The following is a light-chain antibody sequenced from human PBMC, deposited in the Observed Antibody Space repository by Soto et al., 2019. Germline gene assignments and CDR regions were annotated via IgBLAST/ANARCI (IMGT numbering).Light chain of an antibody. J-gene: IGKJ5*01. CDR1: QSVSSN. CDR2: GAS. Sequence: EIVMTQSPATLSVSPGERATLSCRASQSVSSNLAWYQQKPGQAPRLLIYGASTRATGIPARFSGSGSGTESTLTISSLQPEDFAVYYCQQYNNSPITFGQGTRLEIK. CDR3: QQYNNSPIT. V-gene: IGKV3-15*01.